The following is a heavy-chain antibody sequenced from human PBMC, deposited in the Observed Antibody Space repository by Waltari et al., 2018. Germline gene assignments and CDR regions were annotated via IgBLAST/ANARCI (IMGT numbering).Heavy chain of an antibody. J-gene: IGHJ4*02. D-gene: IGHD6-13*01. CDR3: ARYSGDSSSLDY. Sequence: WVRQATGQGLEWMGWMNPNSGNTGYAQKFQGRVTITRNTSISTAYMELSSLRSEDTAVYNCARYSGDSSSLDYWGQGTLVTVSS. CDR2: MNPNSGNT. V-gene: IGHV1-8*03.